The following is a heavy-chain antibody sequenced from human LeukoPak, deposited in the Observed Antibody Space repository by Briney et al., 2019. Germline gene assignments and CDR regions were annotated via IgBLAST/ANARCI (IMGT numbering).Heavy chain of an antibody. CDR3: ARVGFHSGSSD. J-gene: IGHJ4*02. CDR2: IYYSGST. D-gene: IGHD1-26*01. Sequence: SETLSLTCTVSGDSINSGGYFWSWIRQHPGKGLEWIGYIYYSGSTYYNPSLKSRVTISVDTSKNQFSLKLSSVTAADTAVYYCARVGFHSGSSDWGQGTLVTVSS. V-gene: IGHV4-31*03. CDR1: GDSINSGGYF.